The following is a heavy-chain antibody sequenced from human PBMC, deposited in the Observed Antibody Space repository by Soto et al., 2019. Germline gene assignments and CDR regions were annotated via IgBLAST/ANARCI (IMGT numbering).Heavy chain of an antibody. D-gene: IGHD3-3*01. CDR1: GGSISSYY. CDR2: IYYSGST. Sequence: PSETLSLTCTVSGGSISSYYWSWIRQPPGKGLEWIGYIYYSGSTNYNPSLKSRVTMSVDTSKNQFSLKLSSVTAADTAVYYCARGGDYDFWSGYYWFDPWGQGTLVTVSS. V-gene: IGHV4-59*01. J-gene: IGHJ5*02. CDR3: ARGGDYDFWSGYYWFDP.